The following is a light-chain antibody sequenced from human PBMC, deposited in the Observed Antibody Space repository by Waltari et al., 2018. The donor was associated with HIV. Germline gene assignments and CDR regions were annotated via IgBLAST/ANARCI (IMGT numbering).Light chain of an antibody. CDR3: QKYYSTPQT. Sequence: DIVMTQYPASLAVSLGERATINCKSSQSVLYSSNNQNALALNQQNPGQPPKLLIYWASTRESGVPDRFSGSGSGTDVTLTISSLQAEDVAVYYCQKYYSTPQTFGQGTKLEIK. V-gene: IGKV4-1*01. CDR2: WAS. J-gene: IGKJ2*01. CDR1: QSVLYSSNNQNA.